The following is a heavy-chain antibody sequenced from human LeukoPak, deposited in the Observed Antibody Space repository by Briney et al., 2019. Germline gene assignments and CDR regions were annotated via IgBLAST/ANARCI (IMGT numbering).Heavy chain of an antibody. V-gene: IGHV3-21*01. CDR2: ITSSSSHT. CDR1: GFIFSSYN. J-gene: IGHJ6*03. Sequence: GGSLRLSCSASGFIFSSYNMNWVRQAPGQALEWVSSITSSSSHTFYADSVRGRYTIFRDNAQKSLYLQMDSLPAEDTAVYYCARDPYSGGYGADYYYYMDVWGKGTTVTVSS. CDR3: ARDPYSGGYGADYYYYMDV. D-gene: IGHD1-26*01.